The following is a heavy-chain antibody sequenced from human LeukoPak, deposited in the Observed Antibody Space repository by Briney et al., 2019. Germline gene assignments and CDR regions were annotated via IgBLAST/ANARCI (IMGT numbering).Heavy chain of an antibody. CDR2: ISYDGSNK. J-gene: IGHJ4*02. V-gene: IGHV3-30*03. D-gene: IGHD6-6*01. CDR1: GFTFSSYG. Sequence: GGSLRLSCAASGFTFSSYGMHWVRQATGKGLEWVAVISYDGSNKYYADSVKGRFTISRDNAKISLYLQMNSLRAEDTAVYYCARVYRSSSGYCFDYWGQGTLVTVSS. CDR3: ARVYRSSSGYCFDY.